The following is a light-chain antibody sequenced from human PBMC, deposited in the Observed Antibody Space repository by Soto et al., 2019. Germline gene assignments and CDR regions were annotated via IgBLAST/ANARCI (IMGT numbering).Light chain of an antibody. CDR2: DAS. Sequence: EIVLTQSPATLALSPGERATLSCRASQSVSSYLAWYQQKPGQAPSLLISDASNRAPGIPVRFSGSGFGTDFTLTISSLEAEDSAVYYCQQRSNCPSITFGQGTRLEIK. V-gene: IGKV3-11*01. CDR1: QSVSSY. J-gene: IGKJ5*01. CDR3: QQRSNCPSIT.